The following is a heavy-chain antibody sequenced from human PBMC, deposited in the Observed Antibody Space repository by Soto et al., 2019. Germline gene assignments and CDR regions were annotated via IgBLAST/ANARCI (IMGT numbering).Heavy chain of an antibody. CDR3: ATSHSSGWSSYYYYGMDV. D-gene: IGHD6-19*01. V-gene: IGHV1-24*01. CDR2: FDPEDGET. J-gene: IGHJ6*02. Sequence: ASVKVSCKVSGYTLTELSMHWVLQAPGKGLEWMGGFDPEDGETIYAQKFQGRVTMTEDTSTDTAYMELSSLRSEDTAVYYCATSHSSGWSSYYYYGMDVWGQGTTVTVSS. CDR1: GYTLTELS.